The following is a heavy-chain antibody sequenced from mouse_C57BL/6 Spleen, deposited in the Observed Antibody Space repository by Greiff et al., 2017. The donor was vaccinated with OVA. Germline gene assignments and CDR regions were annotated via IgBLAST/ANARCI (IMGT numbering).Heavy chain of an antibody. J-gene: IGHJ4*01. CDR1: GYTFTSYW. V-gene: IGHV1-52*01. CDR3: ARAVITTVVRLGMDY. Sequence: QVQLQQPGAELVRPGSSVKLSCKASGYTFTSYWMHWVKQRPIQGLEWIGNIDPSDSETHYNQKFKDKATLTVDKSSSTAYMQLSSLTSEDSAVYYCARAVITTVVRLGMDYWGQGTSVTVSS. D-gene: IGHD1-1*01. CDR2: IDPSDSET.